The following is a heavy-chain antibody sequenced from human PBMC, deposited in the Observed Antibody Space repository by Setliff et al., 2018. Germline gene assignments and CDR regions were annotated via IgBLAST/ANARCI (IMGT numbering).Heavy chain of an antibody. Sequence: SVKVSCKASGGTFSSYGISWVRQAPGQGLEWMGGTIPMFGSTSYAQKFQGRVTIITDESTTTAYMELSSLGSEDTAVYYCVREGVDSRSSTDYRYYMDVWGKGTTVTVSS. D-gene: IGHD3-22*01. V-gene: IGHV1-69*05. CDR1: GGTFSSYG. CDR3: VREGVDSRSSTDYRYYMDV. J-gene: IGHJ6*03. CDR2: TIPMFGST.